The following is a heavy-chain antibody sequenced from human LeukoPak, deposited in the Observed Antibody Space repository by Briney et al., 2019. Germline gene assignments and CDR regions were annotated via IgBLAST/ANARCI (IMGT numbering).Heavy chain of an antibody. Sequence: GGSLRLSCAASDFTFSSYWTSWVRQAPGKGLEWVANINQDGSDKRYMDSVRGRFTISRDNAKNSLSLHMDSLRAEGTAVYYCARVGYNWDDDRVDYWGQGTLVTVSS. V-gene: IGHV3-7*01. CDR3: ARVGYNWDDDRVDY. J-gene: IGHJ4*02. CDR2: INQDGSDK. D-gene: IGHD1-1*01. CDR1: DFTFSSYW.